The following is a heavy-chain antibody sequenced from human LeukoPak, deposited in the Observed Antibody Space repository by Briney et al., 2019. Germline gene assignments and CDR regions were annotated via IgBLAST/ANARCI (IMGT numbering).Heavy chain of an antibody. Sequence: PSETLSLTCTVSGGSISSYYWSWIRQPPGKGLEWIGYIYYSGSTNHNPSLKSRVTISVDTSKNQFSLKLSSVTAADTAVYYCARGVRDSSGYYFGGYYFDYWGQGTLVTVSS. J-gene: IGHJ4*02. CDR1: GGSISSYY. D-gene: IGHD3-22*01. V-gene: IGHV4-59*01. CDR3: ARGVRDSSGYYFGGYYFDY. CDR2: IYYSGST.